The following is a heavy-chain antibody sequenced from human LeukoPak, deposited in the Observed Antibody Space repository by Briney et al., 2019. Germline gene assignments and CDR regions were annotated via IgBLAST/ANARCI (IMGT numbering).Heavy chain of an antibody. J-gene: IGHJ4*03. CDR1: GGTFSSYA. Sequence: VASVKVSCKASGGTFSSYAISWVRQAPGQGLEWMGGIIPIFGTANYAQKFQGRVTMTRDTSTSTVYMELSSLRSEDTAVYYCARGHYYGSGSYYGASYFDYWGQGTMVTVSS. CDR2: IIPIFGTA. V-gene: IGHV1-69*05. D-gene: IGHD3-10*01. CDR3: ARGHYYGSGSYYGASYFDY.